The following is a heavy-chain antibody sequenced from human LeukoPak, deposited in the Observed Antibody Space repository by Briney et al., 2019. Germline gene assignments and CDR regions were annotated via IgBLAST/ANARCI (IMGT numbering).Heavy chain of an antibody. CDR1: GFSLRTRGMR. V-gene: IGHV2-70*04. J-gene: IGHJ4*02. CDR2: IDWDDDK. CDR3: ARDSINFSGYFDY. Sequence: KESGPALVKPTQTLTLTCTFSGFSLRTRGMRVSWIRQPPGKALEWLARIDWDDDKFYSTSLKTRLTISKDTSKNQVVLTMTNMDPVDTATYYCARDSINFSGYFDYWGQGTLVTVSS. D-gene: IGHD2/OR15-2a*01.